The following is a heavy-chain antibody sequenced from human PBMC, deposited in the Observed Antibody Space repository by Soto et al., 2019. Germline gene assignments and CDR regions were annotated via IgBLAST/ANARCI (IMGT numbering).Heavy chain of an antibody. D-gene: IGHD2-2*01. CDR1: GFSLSNARMG. CDR2: IFSNDEK. J-gene: IGHJ5*02. Sequence: QVTLKESGPVLVKPTETLTLTCTVSGFSLSNARMGVSWIRQPPGKALEWLAHIFSNDEKSYSTSLKSRLTISKDTSKSQVVLTMTNMDPVDTATYYCARIEIGYCSSTSCFGNNWFDPWGQGTLVTVSS. CDR3: ARIEIGYCSSTSCFGNNWFDP. V-gene: IGHV2-26*01.